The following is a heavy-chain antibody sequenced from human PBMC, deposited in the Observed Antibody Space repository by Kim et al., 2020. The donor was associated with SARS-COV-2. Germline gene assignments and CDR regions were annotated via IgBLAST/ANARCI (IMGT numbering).Heavy chain of an antibody. D-gene: IGHD2-15*01. Sequence: ASVKVSCKASGYTFTSYYMHWVRQAPGQGLEWMGIINPSGGSTSYAQKFQGRVTMTRDTSTSTVYMELSSLRSEDTAVYYCARDLVGCSGGSCYFRMDVWGQGTPATVSS. CDR3: ARDLVGCSGGSCYFRMDV. CDR1: GYTFTSYY. J-gene: IGHJ6*02. CDR2: INPSGGST. V-gene: IGHV1-46*01.